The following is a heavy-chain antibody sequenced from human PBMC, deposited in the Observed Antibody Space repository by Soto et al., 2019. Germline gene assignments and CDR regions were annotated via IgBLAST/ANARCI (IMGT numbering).Heavy chain of an antibody. V-gene: IGHV3-23*01. D-gene: IGHD2-21*01. Sequence: EVQLLESGGKLVQPGGSLTLSCAASGFTFSTYAMAWVRQAPGKGLEWVSGVSASGLNTDYADPVKGRFYISRDNSKNTVSLPMNRLRAEDTAFYYCAKDRPRRTCGDSLDYWGQGTPVTVPS. CDR2: VSASGLNT. J-gene: IGHJ4*02. CDR1: GFTFSTYA. CDR3: AKDRPRRTCGDSLDY.